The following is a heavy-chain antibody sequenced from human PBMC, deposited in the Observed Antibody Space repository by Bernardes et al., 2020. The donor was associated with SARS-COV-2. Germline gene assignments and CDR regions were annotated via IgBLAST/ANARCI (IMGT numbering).Heavy chain of an antibody. D-gene: IGHD5-12*01. J-gene: IGHJ4*02. Sequence: GGSLRLSCAASGFTFRSYAMTWVRQVPGKGLVWVSTISGSGGSLYFADSVKGRFTISRDNSKNTVYLQMNTLRAEDTAVYYCVKGGDDGNSPYYFDYWGQGTLVTVSS. CDR3: VKGGDDGNSPYYFDY. CDR1: GFTFRSYA. V-gene: IGHV3-23*01. CDR2: ISGSGGSL.